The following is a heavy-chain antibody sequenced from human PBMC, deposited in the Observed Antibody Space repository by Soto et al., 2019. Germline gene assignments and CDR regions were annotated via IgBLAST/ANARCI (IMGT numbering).Heavy chain of an antibody. Sequence: QVQLVQSGAEVKKPGSSVKVSCKASGGTFSSYTISWVRQAPGQGLEWMGRIIPILGIANYAQKFQGRVTITADKSTSTAYMELSSLRSEDTAVYYCASILGWMSVTPFDYWGQGTRVTVSS. CDR1: GGTFSSYT. J-gene: IGHJ4*02. V-gene: IGHV1-69*02. CDR2: IIPILGIA. D-gene: IGHD4-17*01. CDR3: ASILGWMSVTPFDY.